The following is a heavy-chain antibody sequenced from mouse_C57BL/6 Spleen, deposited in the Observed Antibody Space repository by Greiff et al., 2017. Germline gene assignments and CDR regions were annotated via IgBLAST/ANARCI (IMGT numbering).Heavy chain of an antibody. CDR2: INYDGSST. D-gene: IGHD1-1*02. Sequence: EVKLVESEGGLVQPGSSMKLSCTASGFTFSDYYMAWVRQVPEKGLEWVANINYDGSSTYYLDSLKSRFIISRDNAKNILYLQMSSLKSEDTATYYCARRGGYFDYWGQGTTLTVSS. V-gene: IGHV5-16*01. CDR1: GFTFSDYY. CDR3: ARRGGYFDY. J-gene: IGHJ2*01.